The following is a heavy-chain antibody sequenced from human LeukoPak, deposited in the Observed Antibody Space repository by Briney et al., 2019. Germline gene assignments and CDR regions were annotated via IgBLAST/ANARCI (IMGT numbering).Heavy chain of an antibody. Sequence: ASVKVSFKASGYTFTGYYMHWVRQAPGHGLEGMGWIIPNSGSTNYAQKFQGRVTMTSDTSISKAYMELSRLRSDDTAVYYCARDEYSSSTSCLRFDRWGQGTLVTVCS. CDR2: IIPNSGST. J-gene: IGHJ5*02. V-gene: IGHV1-2*02. D-gene: IGHD2-2*01. CDR1: GYTFTGYY. CDR3: ARDEYSSSTSCLRFDR.